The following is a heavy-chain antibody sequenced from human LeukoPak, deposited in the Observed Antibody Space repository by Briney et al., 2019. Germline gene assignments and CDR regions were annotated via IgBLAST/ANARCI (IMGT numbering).Heavy chain of an antibody. CDR2: INHSGST. D-gene: IGHD2-21*01. J-gene: IGHJ5*02. V-gene: IGHV4-34*01. Sequence: SETLSLTCGVYGGSFSGYYWTWIRQPPGKGLEWIGEINHSGSTNYNPSLKSRVTMSVDTSKNQIFLKLTSVTAADTAVYYCARGAIPVALHWFDPWGQGILVTVSS. CDR1: GGSFSGYY. CDR3: ARGAIPVALHWFDP.